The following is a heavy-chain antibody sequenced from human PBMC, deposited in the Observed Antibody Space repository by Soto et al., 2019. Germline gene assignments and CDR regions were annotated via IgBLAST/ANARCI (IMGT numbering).Heavy chain of an antibody. Sequence: SVKVSCKXSGGTFDNYAVSWVRQAPGQGLEWMGGIIPMFETVNYAQRFQGRLTIAADESTSTAYMELTSLTSADTAIYFCARGLRTGNYGMDVWGQGTTVTVSS. CDR2: IIPMFETV. CDR1: GGTFDNYA. V-gene: IGHV1-69*13. J-gene: IGHJ6*02. CDR3: ARGLRTGNYGMDV. D-gene: IGHD2-15*01.